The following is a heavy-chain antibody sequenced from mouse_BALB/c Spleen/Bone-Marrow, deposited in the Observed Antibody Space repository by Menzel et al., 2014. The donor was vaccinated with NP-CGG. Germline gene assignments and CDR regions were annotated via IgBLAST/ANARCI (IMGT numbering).Heavy chain of an antibody. CDR3: ASYVYGYYFDY. CDR1: GFNIKDTY. CDR2: IDPANGNT. Sequence: VQLQQPGAALVKPGASVKLSCTASGFNIKDTYMHWVKQRPEQGLEWIGRIDPANGNTKYDPKFQGKASITADTSSNTAYLQLSSLTSEDTAVYYCASYVYGYYFDYWGQGTTLTVSS. J-gene: IGHJ2*01. D-gene: IGHD2-2*01. V-gene: IGHV14-3*02.